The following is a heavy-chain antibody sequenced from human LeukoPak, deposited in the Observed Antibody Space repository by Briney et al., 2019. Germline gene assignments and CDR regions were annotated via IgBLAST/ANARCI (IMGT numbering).Heavy chain of an antibody. J-gene: IGHJ3*02. CDR3: ASYSSWDAFDN. CDR2: ISYDGSNI. D-gene: IGHD6-6*01. Sequence: GKSLRLSCAASGFNFSTYVMHWVRQSPGKGLEWVAVISYDGSNINYADSVKGRFTISRDNSKNSLYLQMNSLRAEDTAVYYCASYSSWDAFDNWGQGTMVTVSS. CDR1: GFNFSTYV. V-gene: IGHV3-30*03.